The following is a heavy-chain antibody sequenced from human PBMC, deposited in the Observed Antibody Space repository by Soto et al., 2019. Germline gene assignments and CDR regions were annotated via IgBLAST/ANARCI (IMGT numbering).Heavy chain of an antibody. D-gene: IGHD6-19*01. CDR3: ARDPSGWYNTYYGMDV. V-gene: IGHV4-4*07. CDR2: IYTSGSP. Sequence: QVQLQESGPGLVKPSETLSLTCTVSGGSISSYYWSWIRQPAGKGLEWIGRIYTSGSPNYNPSLKSRVTMSVDTSKNPFFPKLSSVTAADTAVYYCARDPSGWYNTYYGMDVWGQGTTVTVSS. J-gene: IGHJ6*02. CDR1: GGSISSYY.